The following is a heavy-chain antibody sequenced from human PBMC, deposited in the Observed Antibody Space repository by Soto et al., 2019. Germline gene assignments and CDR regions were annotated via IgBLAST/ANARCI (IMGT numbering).Heavy chain of an antibody. J-gene: IGHJ4*02. CDR3: AKDTGSMVRGVGSFAY. CDR1: GFTFGDYA. CDR2: ISWNSGSI. D-gene: IGHD3-10*01. V-gene: IGHV3-9*01. Sequence: GGSLRLSCAASGFTFGDYAMHWVRQAPGKGLEWVSGISWNSGSIGYADSVKGRFTISRDNAKNSLYLQMNSLRAEDTALYYCAKDTGSMVRGVGSFAYWGQGTLVTVSS.